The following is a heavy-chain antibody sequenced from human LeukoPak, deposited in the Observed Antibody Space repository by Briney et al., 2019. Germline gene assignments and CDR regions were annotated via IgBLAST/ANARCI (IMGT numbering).Heavy chain of an antibody. CDR1: GFISSSYA. Sequence: PGGSLRLSCSASGFISSSYAMHWVRQSPGKGLEYVSAISSNGGSTNYADSVKGRFTISRDNSKNTLYLQMTSLRPEDTAVYYCVKDLWSRVDTANFDYWGQGTLVTVSS. V-gene: IGHV3-64D*06. D-gene: IGHD5-18*01. J-gene: IGHJ4*02. CDR2: ISSNGGST. CDR3: VKDLWSRVDTANFDY.